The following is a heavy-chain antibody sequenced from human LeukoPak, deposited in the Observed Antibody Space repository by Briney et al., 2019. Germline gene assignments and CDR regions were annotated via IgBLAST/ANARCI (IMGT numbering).Heavy chain of an antibody. D-gene: IGHD1-26*01. CDR3: ARAGSGRSPDWFDP. V-gene: IGHV3-20*04. CDR1: GFTFDDYG. J-gene: IGHJ5*02. Sequence: LSGGSLRLSCAASGFTFDDYGLSWVRQAPGKGLEWVSGINWNGGSTGYADSVKGRFTISRDNAKNSLYLQMNSLRAEDTAVYYCARAGSGRSPDWFDPWGQGTLVTVSS. CDR2: INWNGGST.